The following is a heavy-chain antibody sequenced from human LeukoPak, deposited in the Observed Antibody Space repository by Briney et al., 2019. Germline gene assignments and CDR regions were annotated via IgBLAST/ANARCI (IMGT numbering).Heavy chain of an antibody. CDR3: ASGRWLQANWVIDS. J-gene: IGHJ4*02. V-gene: IGHV3-21*01. Sequence: GGSLRLSCAASGFTFSSYSMNWVRQAPGKGLKWVSSISSTSNYIYYADSVKGRFTISRDNAKNSLYLQMNGLRAEDTAVYYCASGRWLQANWVIDSWGQGTLVTVSS. CDR2: ISSTSNYI. D-gene: IGHD5-24*01. CDR1: GFTFSSYS.